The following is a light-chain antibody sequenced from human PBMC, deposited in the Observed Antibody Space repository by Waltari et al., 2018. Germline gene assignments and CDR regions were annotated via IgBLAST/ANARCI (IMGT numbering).Light chain of an antibody. Sequence: QSVLTPPPSVSGTPGPRVTIPCSGSPSNIGAGHDVPWYQPLPGTAPKLLIYGNNNRPSGVPDRFSGSKSGTSASLAITGLQADDEADYFCQSFDNMLSGGVVFGGGTKLAVL. V-gene: IGLV1-40*01. CDR1: PSNIGAGHD. J-gene: IGLJ2*01. CDR2: GNN. CDR3: QSFDNMLSGGVV.